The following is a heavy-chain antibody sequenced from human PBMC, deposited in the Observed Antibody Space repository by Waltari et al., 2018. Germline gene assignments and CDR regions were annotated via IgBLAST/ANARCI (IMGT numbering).Heavy chain of an antibody. V-gene: IGHV3-66*01. Sequence: EVQLVESGGGVVQTGGSLRLSCAASGFTFRLHYMSWIRQAPGRGLEWVSIIYSNGKTFYADSVKDRFSIARDNSRNTVDLQLNSLRPEDTAIYYCTRVQFQWFDPWGQGTQVTVSS. J-gene: IGHJ5*02. CDR2: IYSNGKT. CDR1: GFTFRLHY. CDR3: TRVQFQWFDP.